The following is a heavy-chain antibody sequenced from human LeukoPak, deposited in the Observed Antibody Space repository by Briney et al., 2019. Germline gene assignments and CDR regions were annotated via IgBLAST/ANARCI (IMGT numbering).Heavy chain of an antibody. CDR3: TSRRGNSYGYYFDY. CDR1: GFTFSDYA. J-gene: IGHJ4*02. Sequence: PGGSLRLSCTASGFTFSDYAMSWVRQAPGKGLEWVCFIRSKAYGGTTEYAATVQVRFTISRDDSKSIAYLQKYSLKTEDTAVYYCTSRRGNSYGYYFDYWGQGTLATVSS. D-gene: IGHD5-18*01. V-gene: IGHV3-49*04. CDR2: IRSKAYGGTT.